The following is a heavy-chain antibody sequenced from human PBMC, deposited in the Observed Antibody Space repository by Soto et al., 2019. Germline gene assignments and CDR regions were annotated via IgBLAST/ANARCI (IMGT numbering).Heavy chain of an antibody. D-gene: IGHD6-13*01. V-gene: IGHV4-59*08. J-gene: IGHJ6*03. CDR1: GGSISSYY. CDR2: IYYSGGT. Sequence: PSETLSLTCTVSGGSISSYYWSWIRQPPGKGLEWIGYIYYSGGTNYNPSLKSRVTISVDTSKNQFSLKLSSVTAADTAVYYCARQQIAAAGTGYYYMDVWGKGTTVTVSS. CDR3: ARQQIAAAGTGYYYMDV.